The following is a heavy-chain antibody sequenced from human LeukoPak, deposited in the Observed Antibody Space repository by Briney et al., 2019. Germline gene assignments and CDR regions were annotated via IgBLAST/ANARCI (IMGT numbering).Heavy chain of an antibody. CDR3: ARGDSSRDDSGGYHY. Sequence: SETLSLTCTVSGDSINSYHWSWIRQPAGKGLEWIGRIHMSGSTNYNPSLRSRVAISMDNSKNQFSLKLKSVTAADTAVYYCARGDSSRDDSGGYHYWGQGTLVTISS. J-gene: IGHJ4*02. CDR1: GDSINSYH. V-gene: IGHV4-4*07. CDR2: IHMSGST. D-gene: IGHD3-22*01.